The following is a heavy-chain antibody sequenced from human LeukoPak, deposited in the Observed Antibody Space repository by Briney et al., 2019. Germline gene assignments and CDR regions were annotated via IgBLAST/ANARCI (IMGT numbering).Heavy chain of an antibody. V-gene: IGHV3-30*04. CDR2: ISYDGSNK. D-gene: IGHD6-13*01. CDR3: ARAGIAAAGTRWFDP. Sequence: GGSLRLSCAASGFTFSSYAMHWVRQAPGKGLEWVAVISYDGSNKYYADSVKGRFTISRDNSKNTLYLQMNSLRAEGTAVYYCARAGIAAAGTRWFDPWGQGTLVTVSS. CDR1: GFTFSSYA. J-gene: IGHJ5*02.